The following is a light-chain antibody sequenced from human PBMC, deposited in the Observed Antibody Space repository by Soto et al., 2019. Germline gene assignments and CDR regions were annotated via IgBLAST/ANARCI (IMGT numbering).Light chain of an antibody. Sequence: EIVLTQSPATLSLSPGERATLSCRASQSVSSYLAWYQQNPGQAPRLLIYDASNRATGIPARFSGSGSGTDFTLTISTLEPEDFAVYYCQQRENWPALTVGGGTKVEIK. J-gene: IGKJ4*01. CDR2: DAS. CDR3: QQRENWPALT. V-gene: IGKV3-11*01. CDR1: QSVSSY.